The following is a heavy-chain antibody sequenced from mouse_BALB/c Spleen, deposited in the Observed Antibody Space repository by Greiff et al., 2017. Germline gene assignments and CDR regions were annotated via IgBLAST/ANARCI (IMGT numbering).Heavy chain of an antibody. CDR1: GYTFTSYW. CDR3: TRGTFDGSSPAWFAY. J-gene: IGHJ3*01. CDR2: IYPSDSYT. D-gene: IGHD1-1*01. Sequence: QVQLQQPGAELVRPGASVKLSCKASGYTFTSYWINWVKQRPGQGLEWIGNIYPSDSYTNYNPKFKDKATLTVDKSSSTAYMQLSSPTSEDSAVYYGTRGTFDGSSPAWFAYWGQGTLVTVSA. V-gene: IGHV1-69*02.